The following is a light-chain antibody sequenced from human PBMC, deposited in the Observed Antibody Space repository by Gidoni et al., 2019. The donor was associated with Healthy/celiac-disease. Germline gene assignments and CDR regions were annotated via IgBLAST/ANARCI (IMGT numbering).Light chain of an antibody. J-gene: IGKJ2*04. V-gene: IGKV3-20*01. CDR3: QQYGSSPCS. CDR1: QSVSSSY. Sequence: DIVLTQSPGTLSLSPGERATLSCRASQSVSSSYLAWYQQKPGQAPRLLIYGASSRATGIPDRFSGSGSGTDFTLTISRLEPEDFAVYYCQQYGSSPCSFXQXTKLEIK. CDR2: GAS.